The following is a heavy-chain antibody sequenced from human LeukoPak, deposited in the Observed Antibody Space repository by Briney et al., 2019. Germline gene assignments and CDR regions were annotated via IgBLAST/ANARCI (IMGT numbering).Heavy chain of an antibody. D-gene: IGHD6-13*01. CDR2: INHSGST. CDR1: GGSFSGYY. CDR3: AREAPIAAAGLYYGMDV. Sequence: SETLSLTRAVYGGSFSGYYWSWIRQPPGKGLEWIGEINHSGSTNYNPSLKSRVTISVDTSKNQFSLKLSSVTAADTAVYYCAREAPIAAAGLYYGMDVWGQGTTVTVSS. V-gene: IGHV4-34*01. J-gene: IGHJ6*02.